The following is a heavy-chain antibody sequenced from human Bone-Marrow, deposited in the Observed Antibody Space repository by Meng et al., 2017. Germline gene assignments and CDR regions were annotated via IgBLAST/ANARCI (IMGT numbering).Heavy chain of an antibody. V-gene: IGHV3-30*01. CDR3: ARGGSWYSPHYYYGMDV. CDR2: ISYDGSNK. D-gene: IGHD6-13*01. CDR1: GFTFSSYA. Sequence: GESLKISCAASGFTFSSYAMHWVRQAPGKGLEWVAVISYDGSNKYYADSVKGRFTISRDNSKNTLYLQMNSLRAEDTAVYYCARGGSWYSPHYYYGMDVWGQGTTVTVSS. J-gene: IGHJ6*02.